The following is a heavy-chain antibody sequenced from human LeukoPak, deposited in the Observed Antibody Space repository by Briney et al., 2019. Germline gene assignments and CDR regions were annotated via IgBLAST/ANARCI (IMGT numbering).Heavy chain of an antibody. D-gene: IGHD6-13*01. Sequence: GASVKVSCKASGYTFTSYYMHWVRQAPGQGLEGMGMINPSGGSTSYAQKFQGRVTMTRDMSTSTVYMELSSLRSEDTAVYYCARAYLSAAAAANQNWFDPWGQGTLVTVSS. CDR2: INPSGGST. J-gene: IGHJ5*02. V-gene: IGHV1-46*01. CDR1: GYTFTSYY. CDR3: ARAYLSAAAAANQNWFDP.